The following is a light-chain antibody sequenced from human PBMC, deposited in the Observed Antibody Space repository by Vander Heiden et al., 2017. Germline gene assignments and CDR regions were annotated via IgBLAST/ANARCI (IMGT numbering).Light chain of an antibody. CDR1: SSNIGAGYD. J-gene: IGLJ2*01. V-gene: IGLV1-40*01. CDR3: QSYDTSLSGHVV. CDR2: GNA. Sequence: QSVLTQPPSVSGAPVQRVTISCTGSSSNIGAGYDVHWYQHLPGTVPKPLIYGNANRPSGVPDRFSGSKSDSSASLAITGLQAEDEAHYYCQSYDTSLSGHVVFGGGTKLTVL.